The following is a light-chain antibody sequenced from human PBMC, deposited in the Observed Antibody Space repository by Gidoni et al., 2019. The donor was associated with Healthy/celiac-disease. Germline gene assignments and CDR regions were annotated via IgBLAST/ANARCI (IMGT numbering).Light chain of an antibody. V-gene: IGKV1-39*01. CDR2: AAS. CDR3: QQSYRTPRT. Sequence: IQMTQSPSSPSASVGARVTITCPASPSISSYLKWYQHKPGQAPKLLIYAASSLQSGLPSRFSSSGSGTYFTLTISSLQPEDFATYYCQQSYRTPRTFGQGTKVEIK. J-gene: IGKJ1*01. CDR1: PSISSY.